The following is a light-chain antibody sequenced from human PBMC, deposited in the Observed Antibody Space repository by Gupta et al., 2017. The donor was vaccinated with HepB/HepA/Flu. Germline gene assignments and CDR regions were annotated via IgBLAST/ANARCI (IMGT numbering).Light chain of an antibody. CDR3: QQRSNWPPLT. J-gene: IGKJ4*01. CDR2: DAS. Sequence: EIVLTQSPATLSLSPGERATLSCRASQSVSSYLAWYQQKPGQAPRLLIYDASNRATGIPARFSGSGYGTDLTLTISSREQEDFAVYYCQQRSNWPPLTFGGGTKVEIK. CDR1: QSVSSY. V-gene: IGKV3-11*01.